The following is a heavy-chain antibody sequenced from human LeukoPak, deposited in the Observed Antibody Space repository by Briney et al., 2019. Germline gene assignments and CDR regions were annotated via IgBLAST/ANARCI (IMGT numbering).Heavy chain of an antibody. CDR1: GFTFSSYG. CDR2: ISYDGSNK. Sequence: GGSLRLSCAASGFTFSSYGMHWVRQAPGKGLEWVAVISYDGSNKYYADSVKGRFTISRDNSKNTLYLQMNSLRAEDTAVYYCTRDGRYGLKTDYWGQGTLVTVSS. D-gene: IGHD5-18*01. CDR3: TRDGRYGLKTDY. J-gene: IGHJ4*02. V-gene: IGHV3-30*03.